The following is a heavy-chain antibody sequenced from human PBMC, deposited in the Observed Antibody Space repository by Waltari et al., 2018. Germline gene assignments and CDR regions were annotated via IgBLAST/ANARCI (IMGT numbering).Heavy chain of an antibody. D-gene: IGHD3-10*01. CDR3: ARRFSAHYYFDY. CDR2: IHPADSDT. Sequence: EVQLVQSGAEVKKPGESLKISCKVSGYPFTSQWIGWVRHMPGKGLEWMGTIHPADSDTRFSPSFQGQVTISVDKSSSTAYLQWSSLTASDTAIYYCARRFSAHYYFDYWGQGTLVTVSS. CDR1: GYPFTSQW. J-gene: IGHJ4*02. V-gene: IGHV5-51*01.